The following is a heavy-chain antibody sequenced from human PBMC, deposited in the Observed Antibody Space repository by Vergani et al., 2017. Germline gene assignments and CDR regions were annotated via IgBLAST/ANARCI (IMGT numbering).Heavy chain of an antibody. CDR3: TRPRLEPESYYYYYGMDV. V-gene: IGHV3-11*01. CDR2: ISSSGSTI. D-gene: IGHD1-1*01. Sequence: QVQLVESGGGVVQPGRSLRLSCAASGFTFSDYYMSWIRQAPGKGLEWVSYISSSGSTIYYADSVKGRFTISRDNAKNSLYLQMNSLKTEDTAVYYCTRPRLEPESYYYYYGMDVWGQGTTVTVSS. CDR1: GFTFSDYY. J-gene: IGHJ6*02.